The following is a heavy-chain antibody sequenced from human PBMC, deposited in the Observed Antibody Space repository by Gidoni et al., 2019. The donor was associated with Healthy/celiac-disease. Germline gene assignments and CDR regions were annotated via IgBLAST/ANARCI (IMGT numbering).Heavy chain of an antibody. D-gene: IGHD2-21*02. CDR3: AKANPDGVVTAIGYFDS. Sequence: TFSSYAMSWVRQAPGKGLEWVSAISGSGGSTYYADSAKGRFTISRDYSKNTLYLQMNSLRAEDTALYCRAKANPDGVVTAIGYFDSWGQGTLVTVSS. CDR1: TFSSYA. V-gene: IGHV3-23*01. CDR2: ISGSGGST. J-gene: IGHJ4*02.